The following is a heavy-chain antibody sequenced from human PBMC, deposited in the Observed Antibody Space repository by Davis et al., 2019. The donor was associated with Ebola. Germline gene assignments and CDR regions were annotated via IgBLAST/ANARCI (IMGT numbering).Heavy chain of an antibody. Sequence: PSETLSLTCAISGDSVSGSSGAWNWIRQSPSRGLEWLGRTYYKSKWYNDYAASVKSRITINPDTSKNQFSLQLNSVTPEDTALYYCARGWLRTGMDVWGEGTTVTVSS. J-gene: IGHJ6*04. D-gene: IGHD5-18*01. CDR3: ARGWLRTGMDV. CDR1: GDSVSGSSGA. V-gene: IGHV6-1*01. CDR2: TYYKSKWYN.